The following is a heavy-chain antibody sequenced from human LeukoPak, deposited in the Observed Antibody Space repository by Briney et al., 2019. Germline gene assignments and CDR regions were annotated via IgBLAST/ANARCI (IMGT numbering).Heavy chain of an antibody. J-gene: IGHJ4*02. V-gene: IGHV4-59*12. Sequence: PSETLSLTCTVSGGSISSYYWSWIRQPPGKGLEWIGYIYYSGSTNYNPSLKSRVTMSVDTSKNQFSLKLSSVTAADTALYYCARESGVKKGYSGGWLYWYYFDYWGQGTLVTVSS. CDR1: GGSISSYY. CDR2: IYYSGST. CDR3: ARESGVKKGYSGGWLYWYYFDY. D-gene: IGHD6-19*01.